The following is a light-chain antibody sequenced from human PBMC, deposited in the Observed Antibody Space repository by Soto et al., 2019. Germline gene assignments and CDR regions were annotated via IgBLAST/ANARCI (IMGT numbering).Light chain of an antibody. CDR2: AAS. V-gene: IGKV1-39*01. J-gene: IGKJ2*03. Sequence: DIRMTQSPSSRSASVGERVTMTCRASQSISSFLNWYQQKPGKAPKLLIYAASSLQSGVPSRFGGSGSGTDFSLTISSLQPEDFATYYCQKSYSTPYSFGQGTKVDIK. CDR3: QKSYSTPYS. CDR1: QSISSF.